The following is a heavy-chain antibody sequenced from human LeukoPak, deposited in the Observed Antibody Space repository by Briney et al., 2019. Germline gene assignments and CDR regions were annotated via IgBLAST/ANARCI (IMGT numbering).Heavy chain of an antibody. CDR3: ASGDGYLQPY. V-gene: IGHV3-53*01. Sequence: GGSLRLSCAASGFSVSGKFMSWVRQAPGKGLEWVSIIHYDGKIRYAGSVGGRFTIYRDDSENTLFLQMNSLRVDDTAVYFCASGDGYLQPYWGQGTLVTASS. D-gene: IGHD2-21*01. CDR2: IHYDGKI. CDR1: GFSVSGKF. J-gene: IGHJ4*02.